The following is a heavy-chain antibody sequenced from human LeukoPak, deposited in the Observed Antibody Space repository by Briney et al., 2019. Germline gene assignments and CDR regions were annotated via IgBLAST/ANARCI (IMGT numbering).Heavy chain of an antibody. CDR3: ARILWDYGDYYFDY. J-gene: IGHJ4*02. CDR1: GGSISSGGYY. Sequence: PSQSLSLTCTVSGGSISSGGYYWSWIRQHPGKGLEWIGYIYYSGSTYYNPSLKSRVTISVDTSKNQFSLKLSSVTAADTAVYYCARILWDYGDYYFDYWGQGTLVTVSS. CDR2: IYYSGST. V-gene: IGHV4-31*03. D-gene: IGHD4-17*01.